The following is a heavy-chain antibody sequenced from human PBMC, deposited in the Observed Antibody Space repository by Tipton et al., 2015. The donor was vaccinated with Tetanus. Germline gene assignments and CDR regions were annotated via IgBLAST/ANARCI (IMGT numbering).Heavy chain of an antibody. CDR3: ARGWSECSSWSCSPFDS. D-gene: IGHD2-2*01. V-gene: IGHV4-30-2*01. CDR2: MYHSGIT. J-gene: IGHJ4*02. Sequence: TLSLTCVVSGGSISSADYSWSWIRQPPGKGLEWIGYMYHSGITHYNPSLKSRVTISEDRSKNQLSLKLNSVTAADTAVYYCARGWSECSSWSCSPFDSWGQGTLVTVSS. CDR1: GGSISSADYS.